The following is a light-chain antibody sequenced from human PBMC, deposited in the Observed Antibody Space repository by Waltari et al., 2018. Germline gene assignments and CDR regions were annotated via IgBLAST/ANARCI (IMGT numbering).Light chain of an antibody. Sequence: QSALTQPRSVSGSPGQSVTISCTGTSSDVGGYNYVSWYQQHPGKAPQLMTYDVSNRPSGVPDRFSGSKSGNTASLTISGLQAEDEADYYCCSYAGSYVVFGGGTKLTVL. CDR3: CSYAGSYVV. V-gene: IGLV2-11*01. CDR2: DVS. J-gene: IGLJ2*01. CDR1: SSDVGGYNY.